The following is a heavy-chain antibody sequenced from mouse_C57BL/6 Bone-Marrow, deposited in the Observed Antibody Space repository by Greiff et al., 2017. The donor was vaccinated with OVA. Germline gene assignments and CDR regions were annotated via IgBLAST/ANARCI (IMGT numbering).Heavy chain of an antibody. Sequence: QVQLQQPGAELVRPGSSVKLSCKASGYTFTSYWMHWVKQRPIQGLEWIGNIDPSDSETHYNQKFKDKATLTVDKSSSTAYMQLSSLTSDDSAVYYCARPRITTVVATDWYFDVWGTGTTVTVSS. CDR2: IDPSDSET. J-gene: IGHJ1*03. CDR3: ARPRITTVVATDWYFDV. CDR1: GYTFTSYW. D-gene: IGHD1-1*01. V-gene: IGHV1-52*01.